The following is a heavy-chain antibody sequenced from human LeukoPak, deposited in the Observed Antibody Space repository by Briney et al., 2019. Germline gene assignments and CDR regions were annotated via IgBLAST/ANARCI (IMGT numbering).Heavy chain of an antibody. Sequence: GGSLRLSCAASRFTFDDYAMHWVRQAPGKGLEWVSGISWNSGSIGYADSVKGRFTISRDNAKNSLYLQMNSLRAEDTALYYCAKDIDGSGSSPLIDYWGQGTLVTVSS. CDR1: RFTFDDYA. CDR3: AKDIDGSGSSPLIDY. V-gene: IGHV3-9*01. CDR2: ISWNSGSI. D-gene: IGHD3-10*01. J-gene: IGHJ4*02.